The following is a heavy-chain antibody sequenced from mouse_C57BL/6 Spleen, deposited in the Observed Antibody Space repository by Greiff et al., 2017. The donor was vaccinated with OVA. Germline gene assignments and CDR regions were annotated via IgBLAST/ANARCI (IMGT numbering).Heavy chain of an antibody. Sequence: EVKVVESGGDLVKPGGSLKLSCAASGFTFSSYGMSWVRQTPDKRLEWVATISSGGSYTYYPDSVKGRFTISRDNAKNTLYLQMSSLKSEDTAMYYCARHLEYFDYWGQGTTLTVSS. CDR1: GFTFSSYG. CDR3: ARHLEYFDY. CDR2: ISSGGSYT. J-gene: IGHJ2*01. V-gene: IGHV5-6*01.